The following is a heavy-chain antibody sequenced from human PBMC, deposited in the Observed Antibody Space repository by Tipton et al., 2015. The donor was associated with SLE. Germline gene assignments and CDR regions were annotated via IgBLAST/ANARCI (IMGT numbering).Heavy chain of an antibody. D-gene: IGHD3-3*01. Sequence: LRLSCAVYGGSFSGYYWSWIRQPPGKGLEWIGEINHSGSTNYNPSLKSRVTISVDTSKNQFSLKLSSVTAADTAVYYCARRRNYDFWSGYYGYGMDVWGQGTTVTVSS. J-gene: IGHJ6*02. CDR2: INHSGST. CDR3: ARRRNYDFWSGYYGYGMDV. CDR1: GGSFSGYY. V-gene: IGHV4-34*01.